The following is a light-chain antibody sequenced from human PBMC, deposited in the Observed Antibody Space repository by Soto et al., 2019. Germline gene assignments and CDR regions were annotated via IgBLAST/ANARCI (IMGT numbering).Light chain of an antibody. CDR2: EVS. Sequence: QSVLTQPASVSGSPGQSITISCTGTSSDVGGYKFVSWCQQHPGKAPKLMIYEVSNRPSGVSSRFSGSKSGNTASLTIPGLQAEDEADYYCGSYTGSIYVFGPGTKVTVL. V-gene: IGLV2-14*01. J-gene: IGLJ1*01. CDR1: SSDVGGYKF. CDR3: GSYTGSIYV.